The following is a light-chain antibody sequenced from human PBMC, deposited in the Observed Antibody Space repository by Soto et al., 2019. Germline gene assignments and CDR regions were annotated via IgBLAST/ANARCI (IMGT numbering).Light chain of an antibody. CDR1: QNINNN. J-gene: IGKJ1*01. CDR3: QQYGSSGWT. Sequence: EIVMTQSPATLSVSPGERATLSCRASQNINNNLAWYQQKPGQVPRLLIYHASTGATGIPARFSGSGSGTELTLTISSVQSEDFAVYYCQQYGSSGWTFGQGTKVEIK. V-gene: IGKV3-15*01. CDR2: HAS.